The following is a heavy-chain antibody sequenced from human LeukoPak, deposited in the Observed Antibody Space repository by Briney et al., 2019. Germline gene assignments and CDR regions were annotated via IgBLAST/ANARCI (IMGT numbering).Heavy chain of an antibody. CDR2: ISNSGST. CDR1: GGSFNRGTFF. J-gene: IGHJ4*02. CDR3: ARSPSGYRFDS. Sequence: PSETLSLTCAVSGGSFNRGTFFWTWIRKPPGKGLEWIGYISNSGSTNYHPSLKSRVTISSDTSKTQFTLKLTSVTAADTAVYYCARSPSGYRFDSWGQGTLVIVSS. V-gene: IGHV4-61*01. D-gene: IGHD3-22*01.